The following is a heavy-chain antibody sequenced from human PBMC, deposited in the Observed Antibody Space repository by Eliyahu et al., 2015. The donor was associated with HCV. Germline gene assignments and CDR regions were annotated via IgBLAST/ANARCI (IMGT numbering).Heavy chain of an antibody. J-gene: IGHJ4*02. CDR2: ITSTSSYI. Sequence: EVHLVESGGGLVKPGGSLRLSCAASGFTFSGSFMNWVRQAPGKGLEWVSSITSTSSYIYYADSVRGRFTISRDNAKNSLYLQMNSLKAEDTAVYYCARVNSGGALGAFDSWGQGTLVTVSS. CDR1: GFTFSGSF. D-gene: IGHD1-26*01. V-gene: IGHV3-21*01. CDR3: ARVNSGGALGAFDS.